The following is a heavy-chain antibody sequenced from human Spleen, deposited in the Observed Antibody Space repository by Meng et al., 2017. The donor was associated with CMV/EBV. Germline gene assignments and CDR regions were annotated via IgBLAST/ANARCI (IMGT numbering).Heavy chain of an antibody. V-gene: IGHV3-74*01. D-gene: IGHD1-26*01. CDR3: ARGVAESLGWEMGY. CDR2: IDNNDGRST. Sequence: EVQLGESGGGLVQPGGSLRLSCGVSGFTVRNYWMHWVRQRSGKGLEWVSRIDNNDGRSTSYADSVRGRFTISRDNAKNTLYLQMDSLRVEDTAVYYCARGVAESLGWEMGYWGQGTLVTVSS. CDR1: GFTVRNYW. J-gene: IGHJ4*02.